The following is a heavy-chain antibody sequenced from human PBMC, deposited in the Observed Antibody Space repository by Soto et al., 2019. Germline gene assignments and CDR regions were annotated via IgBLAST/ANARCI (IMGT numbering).Heavy chain of an antibody. V-gene: IGHV4-59*01. Sequence: SETLSLTCTVSGGSISSYYWSWIRQPPGKGLEWIGYIYYSGSTNYNPSLKSRVTISVDTSKNQFSLKLSSVTAADTAVYYCARNCKGGSCYNNLFDPWGQGTLVTV. CDR2: IYYSGST. CDR1: GGSISSYY. J-gene: IGHJ5*02. CDR3: ARNCKGGSCYNNLFDP. D-gene: IGHD2-15*01.